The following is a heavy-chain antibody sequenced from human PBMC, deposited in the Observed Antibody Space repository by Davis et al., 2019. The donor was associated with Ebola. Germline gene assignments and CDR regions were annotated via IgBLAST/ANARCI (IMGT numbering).Heavy chain of an antibody. CDR2: ISGSGGST. Sequence: GGSLRLSCAASGFTFSSYAMSWVRQAPGKGLEWVSAISGSGGSTYYADSVKGRFTISRDNAKNSLYLQMNSLRAEDTAVYYCARDVGRWFYGMDVWGQGTTVTVSS. CDR3: ARDVGRWFYGMDV. CDR1: GFTFSSYA. D-gene: IGHD4-23*01. J-gene: IGHJ6*02. V-gene: IGHV3-23*01.